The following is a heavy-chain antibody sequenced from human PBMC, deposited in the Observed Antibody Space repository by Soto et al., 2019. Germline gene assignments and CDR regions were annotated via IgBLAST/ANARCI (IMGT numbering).Heavy chain of an antibody. V-gene: IGHV4-39*01. CDR2: VYYDEST. Sequence: QVQLQESGPGLLEPLETLSLTCSVSGVSLYSGHYYWVWVRQSPGKGLAWIASVYYDESTYYNPSLKSRVTISIDKPRNQFSLTLKSVTAADTAVYYCGKVLIGATRHADVDSWGQGARVTVSS. J-gene: IGHJ4*02. CDR1: GVSLYSGHYY. D-gene: IGHD2-15*01. CDR3: GKVLIGATRHADVDS.